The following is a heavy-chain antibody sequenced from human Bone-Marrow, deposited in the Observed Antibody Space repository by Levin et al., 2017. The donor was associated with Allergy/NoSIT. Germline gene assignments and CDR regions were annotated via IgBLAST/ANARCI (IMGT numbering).Heavy chain of an antibody. CDR1: GYTFTSYG. CDR2: ISAYNGNT. J-gene: IGHJ4*02. V-gene: IGHV1-18*01. CDR3: ARDLDPEIHSGSYYDEPHDY. D-gene: IGHD1-26*01. Sequence: ASVKVSCKASGYTFTSYGISWVRQAPGQGLEWMGWISAYNGNTNYAQKLQGRVTMTTDTSTSTAYMELRSLRSDDTAVYYCARDLDPEIHSGSYYDEPHDYWGQGTLVTVSS.